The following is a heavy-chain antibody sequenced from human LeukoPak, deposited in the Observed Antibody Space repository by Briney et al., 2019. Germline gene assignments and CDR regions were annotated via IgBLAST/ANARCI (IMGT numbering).Heavy chain of an antibody. J-gene: IGHJ4*02. V-gene: IGHV4-4*07. CDR3: ARHGGSYTFDY. D-gene: IGHD1-26*01. CDR1: GDSISSYY. Sequence: PSETLSLTCSVSGDSISSYYWNWIRQPAGKGLEWIGRLYSSENTNYNPSLKSRVTISVDTSKNQFSLKLNSVTAADMAVYYCARHGGSYTFDYWGQGTLVTVSS. CDR2: LYSSENT.